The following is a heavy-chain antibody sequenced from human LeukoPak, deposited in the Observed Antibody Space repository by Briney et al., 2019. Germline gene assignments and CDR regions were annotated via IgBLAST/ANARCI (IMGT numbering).Heavy chain of an antibody. V-gene: IGHV1-2*02. CDR3: ARVKVVDTAMHY. D-gene: IGHD5-18*01. Sequence: EASVKVSCKASGYTFTGYYMHWVRQAPGQGLEWMGWINPNSGVTNYAQKFQGRVTMTRDTSISTAYMELSRLRSDDTAVYYCARVKVVDTAMHYWGQGTLVTVSS. CDR1: GYTFTGYY. J-gene: IGHJ4*02. CDR2: INPNSGVT.